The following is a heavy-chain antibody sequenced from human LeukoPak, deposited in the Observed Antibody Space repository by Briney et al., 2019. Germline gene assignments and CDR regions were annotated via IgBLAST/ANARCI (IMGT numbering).Heavy chain of an antibody. CDR1: GYTFTGYY. Sequence: ASVNVSCKASGYTFTGYYMHWVRQAPGQELECMGWINPNSGDTNYAQKIQGRVTMTRDTSISKAYMELSRLRSDDTAVYYCASIVVVTARYAFDIWGQGTMVTVSS. D-gene: IGHD2-21*02. CDR2: INPNSGDT. V-gene: IGHV1-2*02. J-gene: IGHJ3*02. CDR3: ASIVVVTARYAFDI.